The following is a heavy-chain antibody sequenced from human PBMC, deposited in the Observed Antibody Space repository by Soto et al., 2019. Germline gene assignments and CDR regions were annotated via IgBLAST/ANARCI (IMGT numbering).Heavy chain of an antibody. CDR1: GFTFSSYG. J-gene: IGHJ5*02. CDR3: AKETGT. D-gene: IGHD1-1*01. Sequence: QVKLVESRGGVVQPGRSLRLSCAASGFTFSSYGMHWVRQAPGKGLEWVAVISYDGSNKYYADSVKGRFTISRDNSKNTLYLQMNSLRAEDTAVYYCAKETGTWGQGTLVTVSS. CDR2: ISYDGSNK. V-gene: IGHV3-30*18.